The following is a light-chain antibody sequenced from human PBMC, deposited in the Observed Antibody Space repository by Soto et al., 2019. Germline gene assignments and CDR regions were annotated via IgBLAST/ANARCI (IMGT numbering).Light chain of an antibody. J-gene: IGLJ1*01. CDR2: DVS. CDR1: SSDVGGYNY. V-gene: IGLV2-14*03. CDR3: SSYTSSGTHV. Sequence: QSALTQPASVSGSPGQPVTISCTGTSSDVGGYNYVSWYQQHPGKAPKLIIYDVSNRPSGVSDRFSDSKSGNTASLTISGLEVEDESDYYCSSYTSSGTHVFGTGTKLTVL.